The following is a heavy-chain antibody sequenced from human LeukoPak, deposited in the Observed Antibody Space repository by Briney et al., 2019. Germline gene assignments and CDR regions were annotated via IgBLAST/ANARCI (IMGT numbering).Heavy chain of an antibody. D-gene: IGHD3-10*01. J-gene: IGHJ4*02. CDR3: AKFQTYYYGSGSYGSVWFDY. CDR2: IRYDGSIK. V-gene: IGHV3-30*02. Sequence: PGGSLRLSCAASGFTFSSYGMHWVRQAPGKGLEWVAFIRYDGSIKYYADSVKGRFTISRDNSKNTLYLQMNSLRAEDTAVYYCAKFQTYYYGSGSYGSVWFDYWGQGTLVTVSS. CDR1: GFTFSSYG.